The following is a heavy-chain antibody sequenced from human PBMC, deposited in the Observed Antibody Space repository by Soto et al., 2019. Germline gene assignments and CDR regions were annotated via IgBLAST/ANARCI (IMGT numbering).Heavy chain of an antibody. CDR3: ARDLVSSRFNTFYYYYGMDV. Sequence: QVQLQESGPGLVKPSQTLSLTCIVSGGSISSGGYYWSWIRQHPGKGLEWIGYIYYSGSTYYNPSLKSRVTISVDTSKNQFSLKLSSVTAADTAVYYCARDLVSSRFNTFYYYYGMDVWGQGTTVTVSS. CDR1: GGSISSGGYY. V-gene: IGHV4-31*03. J-gene: IGHJ6*02. D-gene: IGHD2-2*01. CDR2: IYYSGST.